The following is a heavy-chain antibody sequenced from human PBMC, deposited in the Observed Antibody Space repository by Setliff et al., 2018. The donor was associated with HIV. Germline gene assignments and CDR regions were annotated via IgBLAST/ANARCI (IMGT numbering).Heavy chain of an antibody. CDR3: ARHSPSDY. J-gene: IGHJ4*02. Sequence: VNPPLTCTVTGGSISSGGFYWTWIRQPPGKGLEWIGEINHSGSTNYNPSLKSRVTISVDTSKNQFSLKLSSVAAADTAVYYCARHSPSDYWGQGTLVTVSS. CDR2: INHSGST. CDR1: GGSISSGGFY. V-gene: IGHV4-39*01.